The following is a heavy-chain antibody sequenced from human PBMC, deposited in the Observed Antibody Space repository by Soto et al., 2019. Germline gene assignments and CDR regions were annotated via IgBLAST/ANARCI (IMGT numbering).Heavy chain of an antibody. J-gene: IGHJ4*02. CDR2: ISYDGSNK. V-gene: IGHV3-30*03. CDR3: AREQAMVKRTDY. CDR1: GFTFSSYG. Sequence: QVQLVESGGGVVQPGRSLRLSCAASGFTFSSYGMHWVRQAPGKGLEWVAVISYDGSNKYYADSVKGRFTISRDNSKNTLYLQMNSLRAEDTAVYYCAREQAMVKRTDYWGQGTLVTVSS. D-gene: IGHD5-18*01.